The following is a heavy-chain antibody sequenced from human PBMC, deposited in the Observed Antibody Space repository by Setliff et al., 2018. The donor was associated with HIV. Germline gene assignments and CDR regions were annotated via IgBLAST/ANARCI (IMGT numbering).Heavy chain of an antibody. V-gene: IGHV4-31*03. CDR1: GGSISRGGYY. CDR3: VRDTLYSYVDV. Sequence: SETLSLTCRVSGGSISRGGYYWPWVRHHPGKALEWIGYIYSSGTTYYHPSLKGRILMSADVSRNEFSLTLRSVIAADTAIYYCVRDTLYSYVDVWGKGTTLTVSS. CDR2: IYSSGTT. J-gene: IGHJ6*03.